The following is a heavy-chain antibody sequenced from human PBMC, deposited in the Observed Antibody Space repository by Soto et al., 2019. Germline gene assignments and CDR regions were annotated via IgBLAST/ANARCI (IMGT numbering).Heavy chain of an antibody. V-gene: IGHV1-8*01. CDR2: MNPNSGNT. Sequence: QVQLVQSGAEVTKPGASVKVSCKASGYTFTSYDINWVRQATGQGLEWMGWMNPNSGNTGYAQKFQGRVTMTRNTSISTAYMELSSLRFEDTAVYYCARGGCSSTSCYNDWFDPWGQGTLVTVSS. CDR1: GYTFTSYD. CDR3: ARGGCSSTSCYNDWFDP. J-gene: IGHJ5*02. D-gene: IGHD2-2*02.